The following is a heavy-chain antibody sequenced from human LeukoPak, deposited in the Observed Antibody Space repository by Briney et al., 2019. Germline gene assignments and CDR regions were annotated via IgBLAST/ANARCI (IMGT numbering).Heavy chain of an antibody. CDR2: IYYDRST. Sequence: PSETLSLTCTVSGGSISSSSYYWGWIGQPPGKGLEWIGNIYYDRSTYYNPSLKSRVTISVDTSKNQFSLKLNSVTAADTAVYYCAKTGKTLLNYDFDYWGQGTLVTVSS. V-gene: IGHV4-39*07. CDR1: GGSISSSSYY. D-gene: IGHD1-7*01. J-gene: IGHJ4*02. CDR3: AKTGKTLLNYDFDY.